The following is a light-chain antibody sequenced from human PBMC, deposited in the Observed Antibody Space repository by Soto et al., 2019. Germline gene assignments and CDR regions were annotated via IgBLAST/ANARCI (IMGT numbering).Light chain of an antibody. J-gene: IGLJ1*01. CDR2: HVT. CDR3: SSYTSSSTFV. Sequence: QSALTQPASVSGSPGQSITISCSGTSSDVGAYNFVSWYQQHPGKAPIHIIYHVTDRPSGVSHRFSASKAANTASLTISGLQADDEADYYCSSYTSSSTFVFGTGTKVTVL. V-gene: IGLV2-14*03. CDR1: SSDVGAYNF.